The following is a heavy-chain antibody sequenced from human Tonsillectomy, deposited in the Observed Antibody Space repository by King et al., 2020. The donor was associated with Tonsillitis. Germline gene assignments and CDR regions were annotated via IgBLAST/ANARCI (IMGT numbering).Heavy chain of an antibody. CDR1: GFTFSSYS. J-gene: IGHJ3*02. Sequence: QLVQSGGGLVKPGGSLRLSCAASGFTFSSYSLHWVRQAPGKGLEWVSSITSSSNYIYYADSMEDRCTISRDNAKNSLYLQMNSLRAEDTAMYYCARECVGRGVGAYDTWGEGIMGTASS. D-gene: IGHD3-10*01. CDR3: ARECVGRGVGAYDT. CDR2: ITSSSNYI. V-gene: IGHV3-21*01.